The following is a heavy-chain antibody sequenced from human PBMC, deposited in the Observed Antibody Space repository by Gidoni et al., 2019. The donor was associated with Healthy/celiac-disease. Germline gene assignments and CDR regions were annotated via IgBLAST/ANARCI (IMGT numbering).Heavy chain of an antibody. D-gene: IGHD3-22*01. J-gene: IGHJ4*02. CDR2: IYHSGST. Sequence: QVQLQESGLGLVQPSETLSLTCAVSGYSLSSGYYWGWSRRPPGKGLEWIGSIYHSGSTHYNPSLKSRVTISVDTSKNQFSQKLSSGTAADTAVYYCARHPGGGHYYDSSGYYGNHFDYWGQGTLVTVSS. CDR3: ARHPGGGHYYDSSGYYGNHFDY. V-gene: IGHV4-38-2*01. CDR1: GYSLSSGYY.